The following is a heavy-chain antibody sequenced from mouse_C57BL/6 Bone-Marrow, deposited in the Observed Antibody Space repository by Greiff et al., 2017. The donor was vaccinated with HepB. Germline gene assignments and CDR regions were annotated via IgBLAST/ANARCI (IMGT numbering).Heavy chain of an antibody. J-gene: IGHJ3*01. V-gene: IGHV14-4*01. CDR2: IDPDNGDT. Sequence: VQLQQSGAELVRPGASVKMSCKASGYTFTSYNMHWVKQRPEQGLEWIGWIDPDNGDTEYASKFQGKATITADTSSNTAYLQLSSLTSEDTAVYYCIQFAYWGQGTLVTVSA. CDR1: GYTFTSYN. CDR3: IQFAY.